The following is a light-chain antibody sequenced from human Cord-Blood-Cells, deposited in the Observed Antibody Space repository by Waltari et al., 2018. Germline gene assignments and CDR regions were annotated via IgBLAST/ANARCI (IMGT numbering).Light chain of an antibody. Sequence: SYELTQPPSVHVSPGQTARITCSGDALPKQYAYWYQQKPGQAPVLVIYKDSERPSGIPERFSGSSSETTVTLTISGVQAEDEADYYCQSADSSGTYVVFGGGTKLTVL. CDR1: ALPKQY. CDR2: KDS. J-gene: IGLJ2*01. CDR3: QSADSSGTYVV. V-gene: IGLV3-25*02.